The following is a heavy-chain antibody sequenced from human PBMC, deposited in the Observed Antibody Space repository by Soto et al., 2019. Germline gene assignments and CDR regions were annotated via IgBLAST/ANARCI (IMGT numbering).Heavy chain of an antibody. CDR2: ISFDGSRK. Sequence: PGGSLRLSCTASGFPFSRYTMPWLRRAPGKGMECGGIISFDGSRKYYADWLKCRIVISRDNSKDILYLQMDTLRPDDTAIYYCARDTVTSLTPYQVFYYDGMDVWGQGTTVTVSS. J-gene: IGHJ6*02. D-gene: IGHD2-2*01. CDR1: GFPFSRYT. V-gene: IGHV3-30*09. CDR3: ARDTVTSLTPYQVFYYDGMDV.